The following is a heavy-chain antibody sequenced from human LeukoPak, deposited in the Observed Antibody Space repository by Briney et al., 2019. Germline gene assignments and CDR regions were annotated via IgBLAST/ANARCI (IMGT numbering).Heavy chain of an antibody. CDR2: IGNDGGGT. V-gene: IGHV3-23*01. CDR1: GFIFNNYG. CDR3: AKGSSGYFADL. Sequence: GGSLRLSCAASGFIFNNYGLIWVRQAPGKGLEWVSAIGNDGGGTQYADFVGGRFTISRDNSKNTLFLQMSSLRAEDTALYYCAKGSSGYFADLWGQGTLVTVSS. J-gene: IGHJ5*02. D-gene: IGHD3-22*01.